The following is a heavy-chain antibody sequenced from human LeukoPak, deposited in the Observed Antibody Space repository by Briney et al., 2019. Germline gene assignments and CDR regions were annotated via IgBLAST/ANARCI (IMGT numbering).Heavy chain of an antibody. V-gene: IGHV4-34*01. CDR3: ALVGGYYGMDV. CDR1: GGSFSGYY. CDR2: INHSGST. J-gene: IGHJ6*02. D-gene: IGHD1-26*01. Sequence: SETLSLTCAVYGGSFSGYYWSWIRQPPGKGLEWIGEINHSGSTNYNPSLKSRVTISVDTSKNQFSLKRSSVTAADTAVYYCALVGGYYGMDVWGQGTTVTVSS.